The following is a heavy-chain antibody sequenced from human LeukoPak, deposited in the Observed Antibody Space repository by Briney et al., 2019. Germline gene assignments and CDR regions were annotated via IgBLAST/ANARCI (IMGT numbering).Heavy chain of an antibody. D-gene: IGHD6-13*01. CDR3: AREEQLVRGGGTPYYYYYMDV. Sequence: PGGSLRLSCAASGFTFSSYSMNWVRQAPGKGLEWVSSISSSSSYIYYADSVKGRFTISRDNAKNSLYLQMNSLRAEDTAVYYCAREEQLVRGGGTPYYYYYMDVWGKGTTVTVSS. V-gene: IGHV3-21*01. CDR2: ISSSSSYI. J-gene: IGHJ6*03. CDR1: GFTFSSYS.